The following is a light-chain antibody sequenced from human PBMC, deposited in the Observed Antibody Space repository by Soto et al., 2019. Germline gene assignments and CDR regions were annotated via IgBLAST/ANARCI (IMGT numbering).Light chain of an antibody. J-gene: IGKJ4*01. V-gene: IGKV3D-20*02. CDR3: QQRYYCLT. CDR2: GAS. Sequence: IVLTQSPGTLSLSPGEGATLSCRASQSVGKNYLAWYQHKSGQAPRLLIHGASNRATGIPERFSGSGSGTDFTLTISSLEPEDFAVYYCQQRYYCLTFGGGTKVDIK. CDR1: QSVGKNY.